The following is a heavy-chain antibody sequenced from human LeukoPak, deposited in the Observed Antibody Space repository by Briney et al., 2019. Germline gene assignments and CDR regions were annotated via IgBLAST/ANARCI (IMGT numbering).Heavy chain of an antibody. V-gene: IGHV3-48*04. CDR3: ARDVTYHGGDWFDP. J-gene: IGHJ5*02. D-gene: IGHD4-23*01. Sequence: GGSLRLSCAAPEFTFSSYSMSWVRQAPGKGLEWVSYISSTASSIYYADSVKGRFTISRDNAKNSLYLQMNSLRAEDTAVYYCARDVTYHGGDWFDPWGQGTLVTVSS. CDR2: ISSTASSI. CDR1: EFTFSSYS.